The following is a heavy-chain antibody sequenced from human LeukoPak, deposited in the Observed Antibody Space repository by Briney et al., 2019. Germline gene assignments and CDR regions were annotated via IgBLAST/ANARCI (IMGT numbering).Heavy chain of an antibody. D-gene: IGHD3-3*01. CDR1: GGSFSGYY. CDR2: INHSGST. J-gene: IGHJ4*02. V-gene: IGHV4-34*01. Sequence: SETLSLTCAVYGGSFSGYYWSWIRQPPGKGLEWIGEINHSGSTNYNPSLKSRVTISVDTSKNQFSLKLSSVTAADTAVYYCARESPRHDFWSGHGGIYYFDYWGQGTPVTVSS. CDR3: ARESPRHDFWSGHGGIYYFDY.